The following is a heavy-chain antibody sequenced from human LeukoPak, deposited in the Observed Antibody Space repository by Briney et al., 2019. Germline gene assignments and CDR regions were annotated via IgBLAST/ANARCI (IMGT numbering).Heavy chain of an antibody. D-gene: IGHD2-2*02. J-gene: IGHJ4*02. V-gene: IGHV3-30*02. Sequence: GGSLRLSRAASGFTFSSYGMHWVRQAPGKGLEWVAIIRYDGRNKYYADSVKGRFTISRDNSKNTLYLKMNSLRAEDTAVYYCAKLSVVADCSSTSCYTDFDYWGQGTLVTVSS. CDR3: AKLSVVADCSSTSCYTDFDY. CDR2: IRYDGRNK. CDR1: GFTFSSYG.